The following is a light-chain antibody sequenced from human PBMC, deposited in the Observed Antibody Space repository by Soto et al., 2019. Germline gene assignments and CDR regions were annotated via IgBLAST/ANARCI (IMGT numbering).Light chain of an antibody. CDR2: GAS. CDR3: QQYGSSSYT. Sequence: EIVLTQSPGTLSLSPGEGATLSCRASQSVASSSLAWYQQKPGQAPRLIIYGASNRATGTPDRFSGGGSGTDFTLTISRLEPEDFAVYYWQQYGSSSYTFGQGTKLEIK. J-gene: IGKJ2*01. V-gene: IGKV3-20*01. CDR1: QSVASSS.